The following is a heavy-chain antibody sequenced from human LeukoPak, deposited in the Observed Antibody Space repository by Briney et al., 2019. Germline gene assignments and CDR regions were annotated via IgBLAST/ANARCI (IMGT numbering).Heavy chain of an antibody. CDR1: GGSISSYY. D-gene: IGHD3-3*01. J-gene: IGHJ5*02. Sequence: SETLSLTCTVSGGSISSYYWSWIRQPPGKGLEWIGYIYYSGSTNYNPSLKSRVTISVDTSKNQFSLKLSSVTAADTAVCYCARVRPYYDFWSGYPQNWFDPWGQGTLVTVSS. V-gene: IGHV4-59*12. CDR2: IYYSGST. CDR3: ARVRPYYDFWSGYPQNWFDP.